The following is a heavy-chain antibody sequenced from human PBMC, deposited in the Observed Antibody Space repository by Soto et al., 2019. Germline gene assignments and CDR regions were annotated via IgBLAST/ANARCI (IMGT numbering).Heavy chain of an antibody. CDR2: IIPIVGIA. CDR1: GGTFSSYT. J-gene: IGHJ4*02. V-gene: IGHV1-69*08. D-gene: IGHD5-12*01. Sequence: QVQLVQSGAEVKKPGSSVKVSCKASGGTFSSYTISWVRQAPGQGLEWMGRIIPIVGIANYAQKFQGRVTITADKSTSTAYMELSSLRSEDTAVYYCARDPSRDGYNYWGQGTLVTVSS. CDR3: ARDPSRDGYNY.